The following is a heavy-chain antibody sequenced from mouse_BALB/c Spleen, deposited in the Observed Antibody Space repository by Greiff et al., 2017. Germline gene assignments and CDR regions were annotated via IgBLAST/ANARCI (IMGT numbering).Heavy chain of an antibody. D-gene: IGHD3-1*01. Sequence: EVQVVESGGGLVKPGGSLKLSCAASGFTFSDYYMYWVRQTPEKRLEWVATISDGGSYTYYPDSVKGRFTISRDNAKNNLYLQMSSLKSEDTAMYYCARDRDMDYWGQGTSVTVSS. CDR1: GFTFSDYY. CDR2: ISDGGSYT. CDR3: ARDRDMDY. V-gene: IGHV5-4*02. J-gene: IGHJ4*01.